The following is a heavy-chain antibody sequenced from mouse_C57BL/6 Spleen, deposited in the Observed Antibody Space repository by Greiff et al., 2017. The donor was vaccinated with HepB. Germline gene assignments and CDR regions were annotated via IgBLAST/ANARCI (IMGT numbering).Heavy chain of an antibody. CDR3: ARGDGSSYGYYFDY. J-gene: IGHJ2*01. V-gene: IGHV3-6*01. Sequence: EVKLMESGPGLVKPSQSLSLTCSVTGYSITSGYYWNWIRQFPGNKLEWMGYISYDGSNNYNPSLKNRISITRDTSKNQFFLKLNSVTTEDTATYYCARGDGSSYGYYFDYWGQGTTLTVSS. D-gene: IGHD1-1*01. CDR1: GYSITSGYY. CDR2: ISYDGSN.